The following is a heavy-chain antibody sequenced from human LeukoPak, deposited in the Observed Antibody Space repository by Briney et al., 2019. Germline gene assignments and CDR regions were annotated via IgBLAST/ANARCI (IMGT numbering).Heavy chain of an antibody. J-gene: IGHJ4*02. CDR1: GGTFSSYA. CDR2: INPNSGGT. CDR3: AREVDIVAAGVDY. Sequence: ASVKVSCKASGGTFSSYAISWVRQAPGQGLEWMGWINPNSGGTNYAQKFQGRVTMTRDTSISTAYMELSRLRSDDTAVYYCAREVDIVAAGVDYWGQGTLVTVSS. D-gene: IGHD5-12*01. V-gene: IGHV1-2*02.